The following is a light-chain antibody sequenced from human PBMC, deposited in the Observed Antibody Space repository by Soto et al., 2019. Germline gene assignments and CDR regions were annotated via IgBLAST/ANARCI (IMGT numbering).Light chain of an antibody. V-gene: IGLV1-40*01. J-gene: IGLJ3*02. CDR2: GNS. CDR3: QSYDNSLSSCV. CDR1: SSDIGAGYD. Sequence: QSVLTQPPSVSGAPGQRVTISCTGSSSDIGAGYDVHWYQQLPGTAPKLLIYGNSNRPSGVPDRFSGSKSGTSASLAITGLQAEDEADYYCQSYDNSLSSCVFGGGTKVTVL.